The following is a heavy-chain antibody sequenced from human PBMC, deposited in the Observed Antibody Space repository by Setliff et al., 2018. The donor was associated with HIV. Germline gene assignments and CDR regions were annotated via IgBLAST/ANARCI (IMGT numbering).Heavy chain of an antibody. V-gene: IGHV3-23*01. Sequence: GGSLRLSCAASGFTFSSSAMSWVRQAPGKGLEWVSGISGSGVSTYYADSVKGRFTSSRDNAKNTLYLQINSLRAEDTAVYFCAKEVYRYDDGSESMDAWGKGTTVTVSS. CDR2: ISGSGVST. D-gene: IGHD5-18*01. J-gene: IGHJ6*03. CDR1: GFTFSSSA. CDR3: AKEVYRYDDGSESMDA.